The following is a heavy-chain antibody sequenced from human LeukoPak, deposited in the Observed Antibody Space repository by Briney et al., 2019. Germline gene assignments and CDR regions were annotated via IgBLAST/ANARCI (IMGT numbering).Heavy chain of an antibody. Sequence: PGGSLRLSXAASGFTFSSYSMNWVRQAPGKGLEWVSSISSSSSYIHYADSVKGRFTISRDNAKNSLYLQMNSLRAEDTAVYYCARDRSSSWYVFDYWGQGTLVTVSS. D-gene: IGHD6-13*01. CDR1: GFTFSSYS. V-gene: IGHV3-21*01. J-gene: IGHJ4*02. CDR3: ARDRSSSWYVFDY. CDR2: ISSSSSYI.